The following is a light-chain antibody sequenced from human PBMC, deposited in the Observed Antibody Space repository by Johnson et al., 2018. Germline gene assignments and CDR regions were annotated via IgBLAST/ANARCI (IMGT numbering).Light chain of an antibody. J-gene: IGLJ1*01. Sequence: QSVLTQPPSVSAAPGQKVTISCSGSSSNIGNNYVSWYQQLPGTAPKLLIYENNKRPSGIPDRFSGSKSGTSATLGITGLPTGDEADYYRGTWDSSLSAGNGFGTGTKVTVL. V-gene: IGLV1-51*02. CDR2: ENN. CDR1: SSNIGNNY. CDR3: GTWDSSLSAGNG.